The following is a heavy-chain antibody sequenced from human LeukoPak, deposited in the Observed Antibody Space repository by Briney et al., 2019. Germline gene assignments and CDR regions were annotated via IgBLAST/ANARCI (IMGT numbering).Heavy chain of an antibody. V-gene: IGHV3-11*01. J-gene: IGHJ4*02. Sequence: PGGSLRLSCAASGFTFSDYYMSWIRQAPGKGLEWVSYISSSGSTIYYADSVRGRFTISRDNAKNSLYLQMNSLRAEDTAVYYCAIQISRGYCSGGSCLLDYWGQGTLVTVSS. CDR1: GFTFSDYY. CDR3: AIQISRGYCSGGSCLLDY. D-gene: IGHD2-15*01. CDR2: ISSSGSTI.